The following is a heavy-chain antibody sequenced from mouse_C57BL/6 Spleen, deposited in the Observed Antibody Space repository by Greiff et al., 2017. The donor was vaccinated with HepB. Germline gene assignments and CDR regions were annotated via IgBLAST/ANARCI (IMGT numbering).Heavy chain of an antibody. V-gene: IGHV5-17*01. CDR3: ARGDYGSSYAFDY. D-gene: IGHD1-1*01. CDR1: GFTFSDYG. Sequence: DVMLVESGGGLVKPGGSLKLSCAASGFTFSDYGMHWVRQAPEKGLEWVAYISSGSSTIYYADTVKGRFTISRDNAKNTLFLQMTSLRSEDTAMYYCARGDYGSSYAFDYWGQGTTLTVSS. CDR2: ISSGSSTI. J-gene: IGHJ2*01.